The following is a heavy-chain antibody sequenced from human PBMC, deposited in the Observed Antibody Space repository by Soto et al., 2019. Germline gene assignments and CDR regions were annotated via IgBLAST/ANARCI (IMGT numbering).Heavy chain of an antibody. J-gene: IGHJ3*02. CDR3: ARDRGSGTYYRLEDAFDI. V-gene: IGHV3-21*01. Sequence: PGGSLRLSCAASGFTFSSYTMNWVRQAPGKGLEWVSSISTSSSYIYYADSVKGRFTISRDNAKNSLFLQMNSLRAEDTAVYYCARDRGSGTYYRLEDAFDIWGQGTMVTVSS. CDR1: GFTFSSYT. CDR2: ISTSSSYI. D-gene: IGHD1-26*01.